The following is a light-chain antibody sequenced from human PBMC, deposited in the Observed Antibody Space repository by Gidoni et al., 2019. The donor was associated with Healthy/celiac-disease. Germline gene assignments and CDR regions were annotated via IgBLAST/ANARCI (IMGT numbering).Light chain of an antibody. J-gene: IGKJ4*01. CDR1: QSVLYSSNNKNY. CDR3: QQYYSTPLT. CDR2: WAS. V-gene: IGKV4-1*01. Sequence: DIVRPQSPDSLAVSLGERATINCKSSQSVLYSSNNKNYLAWYQQKPGQPPKLLIYWASTRESGVPDRFSGSGSGTDFTLTISSLQAENVAVYYCQQYYSTPLTFGGGTKVEIK.